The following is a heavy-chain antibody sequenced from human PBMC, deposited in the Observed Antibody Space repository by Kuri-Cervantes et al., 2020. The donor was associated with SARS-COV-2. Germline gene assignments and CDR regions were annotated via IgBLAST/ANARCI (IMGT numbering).Heavy chain of an antibody. V-gene: IGHV1-2*02. Sequence: GESLKISCAASGFTFSSYAMHWVRQAPGQGLEWMGWINPNSGGTNYAQKFQGRATMTRDTSISTAYMELSRLRSDDTAVYYCAREDKTQGNGHDYWGQGTLVTVSS. CDR2: INPNSGGT. J-gene: IGHJ4*02. CDR3: AREDKTQGNGHDY. D-gene: IGHD1-1*01. CDR1: GFTFSSYA.